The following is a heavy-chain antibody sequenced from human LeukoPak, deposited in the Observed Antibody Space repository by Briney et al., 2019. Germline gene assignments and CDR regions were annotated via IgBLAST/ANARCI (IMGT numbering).Heavy chain of an antibody. Sequence: ASVKVSCKASGYTFTSYYMHWVRQAPGQGLEWMGIINPSGGSTSYAQKFQGRVTMTRDTSRNQFSLKLSSVTAADTAVYYCARGQPNPATVTTPEGNWFDPWGQGTLVTVSS. J-gene: IGHJ5*02. V-gene: IGHV1-46*01. CDR1: GYTFTSYY. D-gene: IGHD4-11*01. CDR3: ARGQPNPATVTTPEGNWFDP. CDR2: INPSGGST.